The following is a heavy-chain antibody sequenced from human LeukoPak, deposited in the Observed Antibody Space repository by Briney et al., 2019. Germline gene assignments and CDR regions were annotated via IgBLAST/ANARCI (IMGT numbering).Heavy chain of an antibody. CDR3: AREARVFYYDSSGYYSPFKY. D-gene: IGHD3-22*01. V-gene: IGHV1-2*02. Sequence: ASVKVSCKASGYTFTGYYMHWVRQAPGQGLEWMGWINPNSGGTNYAQKFQGRVTMTRDTSISTAYMELSRLRSDDTAVYYCAREARVFYYDSSGYYSPFKYWGQGTLVTVSS. CDR2: INPNSGGT. J-gene: IGHJ4*02. CDR1: GYTFTGYY.